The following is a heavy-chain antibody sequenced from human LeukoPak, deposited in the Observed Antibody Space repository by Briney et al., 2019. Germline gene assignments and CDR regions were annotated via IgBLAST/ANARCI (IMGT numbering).Heavy chain of an antibody. CDR1: RGSVSTGSYY. CDR2: IYSSGST. J-gene: IGHJ4*02. Sequence: SETLSLTCTVSRGSVSTGSYYWSWIRQPPRNGLEWSGYIYSSGSTYYKHSVKGRFTISVDKSKNKFYLKMSCVTAADTAVYYCAREDYGILSCDQWGQGTLVTVSS. CDR3: AREDYGILSCDQ. V-gene: IGHV4-61*01. D-gene: IGHD3-9*01.